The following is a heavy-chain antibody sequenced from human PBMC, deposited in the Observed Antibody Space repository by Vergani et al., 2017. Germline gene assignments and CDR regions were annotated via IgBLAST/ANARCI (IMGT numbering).Heavy chain of an antibody. Sequence: EVHLLESGGGLVQSGGSLTLSCAASGFTFSSYWMSWVRQAPGKGLEWVANIKQDGSEKYYVDSVKGRFTISRDNAKNSLYLQMNSLRAEDTAVYYCARGLVDFWSGYFDYWGQGTLVTVSS. J-gene: IGHJ4*02. V-gene: IGHV3-7*01. D-gene: IGHD3-3*01. CDR3: ARGLVDFWSGYFDY. CDR1: GFTFSSYW. CDR2: IKQDGSEK.